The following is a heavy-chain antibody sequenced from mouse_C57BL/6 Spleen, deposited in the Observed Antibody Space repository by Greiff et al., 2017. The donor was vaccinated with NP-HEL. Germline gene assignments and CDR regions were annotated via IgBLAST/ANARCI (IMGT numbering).Heavy chain of an antibody. D-gene: IGHD3-2*02. CDR2: IDPSDSYT. Sequence: QVQLQQPGAELVRPGTSVKLSCKASGYTFTSYWMHWVKQRPGQGLEWIGVIDPSDSYTNYNQKFKGKATLTVDTSSSTAYMQLSSLTSEDSAVYYCARGPAQARNYAMDYWGQGTSVTVSS. CDR1: GYTFTSYW. V-gene: IGHV1-59*01. CDR3: ARGPAQARNYAMDY. J-gene: IGHJ4*01.